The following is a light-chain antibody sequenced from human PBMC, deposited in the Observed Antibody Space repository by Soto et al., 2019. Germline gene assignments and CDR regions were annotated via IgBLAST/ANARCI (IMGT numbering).Light chain of an antibody. V-gene: IGKV1-5*01. CDR1: QSISSW. CDR3: QQYNSYPWT. CDR2: DAS. Sequence: DIQMTQSPSTLSASVGDRVTITCRAGQSISSWLAWYQQKPGKAPKLLIYDASSLESGVESRFSGSGSGTEFTLTITSLQPDDFATYYCQQYNSYPWTFGQGTKVDIK. J-gene: IGKJ1*01.